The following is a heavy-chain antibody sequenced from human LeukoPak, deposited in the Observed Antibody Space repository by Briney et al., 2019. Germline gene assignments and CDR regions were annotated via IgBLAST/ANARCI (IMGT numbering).Heavy chain of an antibody. J-gene: IGHJ4*02. CDR2: IYYSGST. V-gene: IGHV4-39*07. D-gene: IGHD3-16*02. Sequence: PSETLSLTCTVSGGSISSSSYYWGWIRQPPGKGLEWIGSIYYSGSTYYNPSLKSRVTISVDTSKNQFSLKLSSVTAADTAVYYCARQTVNDYVWGSYRSSNKLDYWGQGTLVTVSS. CDR3: ARQTVNDYVWGSYRSSNKLDY. CDR1: GGSISSSSYY.